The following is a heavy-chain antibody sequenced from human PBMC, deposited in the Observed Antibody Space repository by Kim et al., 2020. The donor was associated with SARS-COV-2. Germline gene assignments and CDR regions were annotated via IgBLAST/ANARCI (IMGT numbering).Heavy chain of an antibody. J-gene: IGHJ6*01. CDR3: ARDLGGYSGYDPYYYYYGM. Sequence: SVKVSCKASGGTFSSYAISWVRQAPGQGLEWMGRIIPILGIANYAQKFQGRVTITADKSTSTAYMELSSLRSEDTAVYYCARDLGGYSGYDPYYYYYGM. CDR2: IIPILGIA. CDR1: GGTFSSYA. V-gene: IGHV1-69*04. D-gene: IGHD5-12*01.